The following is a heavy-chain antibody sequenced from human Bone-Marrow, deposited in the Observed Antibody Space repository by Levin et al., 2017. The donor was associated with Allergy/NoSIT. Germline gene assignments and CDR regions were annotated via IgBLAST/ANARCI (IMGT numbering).Heavy chain of an antibody. CDR2: ISYSGST. Sequence: SETLSLTCAVYGGSFRDYYWSWMRQPPGKGLEWIGHISYSGSTNYNPSLQSRVTISVETSKTQFSLKLRSVIAADTAVYYCTRLVSYGYSTLWGQGTLVTVSS. CDR1: GGSFRDYY. J-gene: IGHJ4*02. CDR3: TRLVSYGYSTL. V-gene: IGHV4-59*01. D-gene: IGHD2-21*01.